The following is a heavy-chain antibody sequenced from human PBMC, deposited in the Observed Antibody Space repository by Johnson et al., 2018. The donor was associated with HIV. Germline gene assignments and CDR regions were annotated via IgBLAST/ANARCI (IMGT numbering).Heavy chain of an antibody. V-gene: IGHV3-53*01. J-gene: IGHJ3*02. CDR3: ARDPSRSPGAFDI. Sequence: VQLVESGGGLIQPGGSLRLSCAVSGFTVSSNYMSWVSQAPGKGLEWVSVIYSGGTTNYADSVKGRFTISRDNSKNTLYLQMNSLRADDTAVYYCARDPSRSPGAFDIWGQGTMVTVSS. CDR1: GFTVSSNY. CDR2: IYSGGTT.